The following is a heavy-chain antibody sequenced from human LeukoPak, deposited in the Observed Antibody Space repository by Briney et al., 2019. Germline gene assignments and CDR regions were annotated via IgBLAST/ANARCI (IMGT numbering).Heavy chain of an antibody. J-gene: IGHJ5*02. Sequence: GGSLRLSCAASGFTFSSYAMSWVRQAPGKGLEWVSAISGSGGSTYYADSVKGRFTISRDNSKNTLYLQMSSLRAEGTAVYYCAKDGDSSGWYFWFDPWGQGTLVTVSS. V-gene: IGHV3-23*01. CDR3: AKDGDSSGWYFWFDP. D-gene: IGHD6-19*01. CDR2: ISGSGGST. CDR1: GFTFSSYA.